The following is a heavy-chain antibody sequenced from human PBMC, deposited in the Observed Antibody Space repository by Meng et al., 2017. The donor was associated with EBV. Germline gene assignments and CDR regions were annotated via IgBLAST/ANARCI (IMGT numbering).Heavy chain of an antibody. CDR3: ASESGRGYTPDY. V-gene: IGHV1-69*01. Sequence: QVRVGQSSAEVKKPGSSVKVSCQTSGGPFRYYAISWVRQAPGQGLEWLGGFLPRLGAPNYAQKFHGRVKITADESTSTHYMDLSSLRSEDTAIYYCASESGRGYTPDYWGQGTLVTVSS. CDR2: FLPRLGAP. CDR1: GGPFRYYA. J-gene: IGHJ4*02. D-gene: IGHD3-10*01.